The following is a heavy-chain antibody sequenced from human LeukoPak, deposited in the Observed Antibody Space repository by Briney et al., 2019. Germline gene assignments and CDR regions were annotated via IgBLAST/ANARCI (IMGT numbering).Heavy chain of an antibody. J-gene: IGHJ5*02. V-gene: IGHV4-39*01. Sequence: PSETLSLTCTVSGGSISSSNYYWGWIRQPPGKGLEWIGSIYYSGTTYYNPSLKSRVTISVDTSKNQFSLKLNSVTAADTAVYYCARHRCGWCRWFDPWGQGTLVTISS. CDR1: GGSISSSNYY. CDR2: IYYSGTT. CDR3: ARHRCGWCRWFDP. D-gene: IGHD6-19*01.